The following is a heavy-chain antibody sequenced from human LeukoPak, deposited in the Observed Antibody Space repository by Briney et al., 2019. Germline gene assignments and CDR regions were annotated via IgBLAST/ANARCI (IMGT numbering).Heavy chain of an antibody. V-gene: IGHV4-59*01. CDR3: ARAPYSSGWCSFDY. Sequence: SETLSLTCTVSGGSISSYYWSWIRQPPGKGLEWIGYIYYSGSTNYNPSLKSRVTISVDTSKNQLSLKLSSVTAADTAVYYCARAPYSSGWCSFDYWGQGTLVTVSS. J-gene: IGHJ4*02. D-gene: IGHD6-19*01. CDR1: GGSISSYY. CDR2: IYYSGST.